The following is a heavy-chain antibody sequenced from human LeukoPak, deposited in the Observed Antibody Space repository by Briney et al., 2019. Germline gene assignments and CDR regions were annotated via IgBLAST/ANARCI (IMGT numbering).Heavy chain of an antibody. J-gene: IGHJ4*02. CDR1: GFTFSGYA. V-gene: IGHV3-23*01. CDR3: AKDKLRRYFDY. CDR2: ISGSGGST. Sequence: GRSLRLSCAASGFTFSGYAMSWVRQAPGKGLEWVSAISGSGGSTYYADSVKGRFTISRDNSKNTLYLQMNSLRAEDTAVYYCAKDKLRRYFDYWGQGTLVTVSS.